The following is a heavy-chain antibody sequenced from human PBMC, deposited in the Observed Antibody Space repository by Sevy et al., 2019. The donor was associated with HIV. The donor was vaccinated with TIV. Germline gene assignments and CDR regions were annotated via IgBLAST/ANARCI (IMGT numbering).Heavy chain of an antibody. D-gene: IGHD2-2*01. CDR3: AISRTSFRGMDV. CDR1: GFTFDDDA. CDR2: ISWNSDKI. J-gene: IGHJ6*02. Sequence: GGSLRLSCVASGFTFDDDAMHWVQQAPGKGLEWVSGISWNSDKIGYADSAKGRFTISRDNAKNSLYLQMNSLRTEDTALYYCAISRTSFRGMDVWGQGTTVTVSS. V-gene: IGHV3-9*01.